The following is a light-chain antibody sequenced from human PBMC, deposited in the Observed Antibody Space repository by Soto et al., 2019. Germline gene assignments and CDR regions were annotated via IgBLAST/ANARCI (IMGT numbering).Light chain of an antibody. Sequence: EIVLTQSPGTLSLTPGERATLSCRASQSVSSSYLAWYQQKPGQAPRLLIYAASSLQSGVPSRFSGSGSGTDFTLTISSLQPEDFATYYCLQDYNYPRTFGQGTKVDIK. CDR2: AAS. V-gene: IGKV3-20*02. J-gene: IGKJ1*01. CDR1: QSVSSSY. CDR3: LQDYNYPRT.